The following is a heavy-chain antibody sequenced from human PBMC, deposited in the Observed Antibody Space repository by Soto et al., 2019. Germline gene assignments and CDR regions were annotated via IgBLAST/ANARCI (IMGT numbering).Heavy chain of an antibody. D-gene: IGHD3-10*01. V-gene: IGHV4-31*03. CDR3: ARDLRGRRSGRFDP. CDR1: GDPITSGGFY. Sequence: QVQLQESGPGLVKPSETLSLTCTLSGDPITSGGFYWTWIRQHPAKRLEWIGYVYYSGVTYYNPSLKSRATISVDTSKNQFSLNLSSVTAADTAMYYCARDLRGRRSGRFDPWGQGTLVTVSS. J-gene: IGHJ5*02. CDR2: VYYSGVT.